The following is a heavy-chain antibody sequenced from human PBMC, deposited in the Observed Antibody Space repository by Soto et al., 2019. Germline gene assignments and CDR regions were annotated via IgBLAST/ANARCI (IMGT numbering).Heavy chain of an antibody. J-gene: IGHJ4*02. D-gene: IGHD1-26*01. CDR3: ARNLRWELAFDY. CDR1: GGSISSYY. V-gene: IGHV4-59*01. CDR2: IYYSGST. Sequence: SETLSLTCTVSGGSISSYYWSWIRQPPGKGLEWIGYIYYSGSTNYNPSLKSRVTISVDTSKNQFSLKLSSVTAADTAVYYCARNLRWELAFDYWGQGTLVTSPQ.